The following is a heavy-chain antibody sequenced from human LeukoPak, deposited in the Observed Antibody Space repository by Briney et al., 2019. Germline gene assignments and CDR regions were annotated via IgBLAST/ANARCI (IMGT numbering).Heavy chain of an antibody. D-gene: IGHD5-12*01. J-gene: IGHJ4*02. Sequence: SVKVSCKASGGTFSSYAISWVRQAPGQGLEWMGRIIPIFGTANYAQKFQGRVTITADESTSTAYMELSSLRSEDTAVYYCARDGYSGYQGGPGFDYWGQGTLVTVSS. CDR3: ARDGYSGYQGGPGFDY. CDR1: GGTFSSYA. V-gene: IGHV1-69*13. CDR2: IIPIFGTA.